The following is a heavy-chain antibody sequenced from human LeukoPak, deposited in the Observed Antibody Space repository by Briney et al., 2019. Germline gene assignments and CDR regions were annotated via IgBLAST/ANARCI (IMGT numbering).Heavy chain of an antibody. CDR3: ARETKLEWLLIFDY. D-gene: IGHD3-3*01. V-gene: IGHV1-2*06. CDR2: INPNSGAT. CDR1: GYTFTGYY. J-gene: IGHJ4*02. Sequence: ASVKVSCKASGYTFTGYYMHWVRQAPGQGLEWMGRINPNSGATNFAQRFQGRVTMTRDTSISTAYPELSRLKSDDPAVYYCARETKLEWLLIFDYWGPGTLVTVSS.